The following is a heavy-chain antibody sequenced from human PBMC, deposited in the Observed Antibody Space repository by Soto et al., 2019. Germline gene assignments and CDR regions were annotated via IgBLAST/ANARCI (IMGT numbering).Heavy chain of an antibody. J-gene: IGHJ4*02. CDR3: ASSTLDDYVWGSYRPGYY. D-gene: IGHD3-16*02. CDR1: GFTFSSYG. CDR2: ISYDGSNK. V-gene: IGHV3-30*03. Sequence: SLRLSCAASGFTFSSYGMHWVRQAPGKGLEWVAVISYDGSNKYYADSVKGRFTISRDNSKNTLYLQMNSLRAEDTAVYYCASSTLDDYVWGSYRPGYYWGQGTLVTVSS.